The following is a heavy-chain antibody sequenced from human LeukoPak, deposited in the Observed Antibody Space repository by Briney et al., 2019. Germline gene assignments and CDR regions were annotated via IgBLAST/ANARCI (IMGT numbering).Heavy chain of an antibody. Sequence: SETLSLTCTVSGGSISSSSYYWGWIRQPPGKGLEWIGSTYYSGSTYYNPSLKSRVTISVDTSKNQFSLKLSSVTAADTAIYYCVRGGTYYLPYWGQGILVTVSS. J-gene: IGHJ4*02. V-gene: IGHV4-39*07. CDR1: GGSISSSSYY. CDR3: VRGGTYYLPY. CDR2: TYYSGST. D-gene: IGHD1-26*01.